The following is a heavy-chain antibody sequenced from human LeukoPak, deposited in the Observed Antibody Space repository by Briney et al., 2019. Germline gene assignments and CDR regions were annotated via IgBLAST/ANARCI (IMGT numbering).Heavy chain of an antibody. Sequence: SETLSLTCTVSGGSISSYYWSWIRQPPGKRLEWIGYISYSGSTLYNPSLESRVTISVDTSKNQFSLQRRSVTAADTAVYYCARGMSSSWPGRVDYWGQGTLVTVSS. CDR1: GGSISSYY. D-gene: IGHD6-13*01. J-gene: IGHJ4*02. CDR2: ISYSGST. V-gene: IGHV4-59*01. CDR3: ARGMSSSWPGRVDY.